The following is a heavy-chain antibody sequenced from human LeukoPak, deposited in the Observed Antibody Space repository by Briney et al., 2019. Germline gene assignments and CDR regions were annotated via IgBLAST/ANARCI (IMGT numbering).Heavy chain of an antibody. V-gene: IGHV4-38-2*02. Sequence: SETLSLTCTVSGYSISSGYYWGWIRQPPGKGLEWIGEINHSGSTNYNPSLKSRVTISVDTSKNQFSLRLSSVTAADTAVYYCARHVQWVRGVRDWFDPWGQGTLVTVSS. D-gene: IGHD3-10*01. CDR1: GYSISSGYY. CDR3: ARHVQWVRGVRDWFDP. CDR2: INHSGST. J-gene: IGHJ5*02.